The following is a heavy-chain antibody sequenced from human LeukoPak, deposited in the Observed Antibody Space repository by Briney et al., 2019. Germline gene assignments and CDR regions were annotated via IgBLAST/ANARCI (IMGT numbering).Heavy chain of an antibody. Sequence: GGSLRLSCAASGFTFSSYSMSWVRQAPGKGLEWVSVISGSGGDTFYADSVKGRFTISRDNSKNTLYLQMNSLRVEDTAVYYCAKGRALVGGTTRSYDSWGXXTLVTVSS. CDR1: GFTFSSYS. CDR3: AKGRALVGGTTRSYDS. V-gene: IGHV3-23*01. J-gene: IGHJ5*02. D-gene: IGHD1-26*01. CDR2: ISGSGGDT.